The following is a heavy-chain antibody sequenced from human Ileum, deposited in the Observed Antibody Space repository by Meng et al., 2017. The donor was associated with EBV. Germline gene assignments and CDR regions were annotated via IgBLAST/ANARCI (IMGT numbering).Heavy chain of an antibody. J-gene: IGHJ4*02. Sequence: QEELVESGGGFVKPGGSLRLSCAASGFTFSDYYMSWIRQAPGKGLEWLSYITSSGHAVEYADSVKGRFTISRDNAKNSLYLQMNSLRAEDTAVYYCARENSGGFSGCDYWGQGTLVTVSS. CDR2: ITSSGHAV. D-gene: IGHD5-12*01. V-gene: IGHV3-11*01. CDR1: GFTFSDYY. CDR3: ARENSGGFSGCDY.